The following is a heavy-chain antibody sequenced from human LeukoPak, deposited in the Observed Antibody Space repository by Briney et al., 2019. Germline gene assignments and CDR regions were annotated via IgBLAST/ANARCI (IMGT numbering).Heavy chain of an antibody. CDR1: GGSFNSYY. CDR2: IFYTGST. V-gene: IGHV4-59*08. D-gene: IGHD5-24*01. CDR3: ARRVATKPKYCFDN. J-gene: IGHJ4*02. Sequence: PSETLSLTCTVSGGSFNSYYWTWIRQPPGKGLEWIGFIFYTGSTSYNPSLKSRVTISQDTSKNQFSLRLSSVTAADTAVYYCARRVATKPKYCFDNWGQGTLVTVST.